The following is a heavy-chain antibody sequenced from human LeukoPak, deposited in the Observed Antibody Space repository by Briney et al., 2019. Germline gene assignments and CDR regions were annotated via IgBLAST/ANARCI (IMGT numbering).Heavy chain of an antibody. CDR1: GGSFSGYY. V-gene: IGHV4-34*01. Sequence: SETLYLTCAVYGGSFSGYYWSWIRQPPGKGLEWIGKINHSGSTNYNPSLKSRVTISVDTSKNQFSLKLSSVTAADTAVYYCARVRRPSITMVRGVIDYWGQGTMVTVSS. CDR3: ARVRRPSITMVRGVIDY. CDR2: INHSGST. D-gene: IGHD3-10*01. J-gene: IGHJ4*02.